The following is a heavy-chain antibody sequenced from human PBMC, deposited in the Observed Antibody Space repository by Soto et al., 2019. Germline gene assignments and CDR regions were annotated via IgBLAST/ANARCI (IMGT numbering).Heavy chain of an antibody. CDR2: ISWDGGST. Sequence: PGGSLRLSCAVSGFTITTYRMNWVRQAPGKGLEWVSLISWDGGSTYYADSVKGRFTISRDNSKNSLYLQMNSLRTEDTALYYCAKGEDYYDSSGHENYGMDVWGQGTTVTVSS. V-gene: IGHV3-43*01. D-gene: IGHD3-22*01. CDR1: GFTITTYR. J-gene: IGHJ6*02. CDR3: AKGEDYYDSSGHENYGMDV.